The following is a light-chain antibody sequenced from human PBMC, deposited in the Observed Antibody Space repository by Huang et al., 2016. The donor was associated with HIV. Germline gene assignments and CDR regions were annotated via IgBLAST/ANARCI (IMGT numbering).Light chain of an antibody. CDR1: QSVSSN. J-gene: IGKJ1*01. CDR2: AAS. Sequence: EIVMTQSPATLSGSPGERATLSCRASQSVSSNLAWYQQKPGQAPRRLIYAASTRATGIPARFSGSGSGTEFTLTISSLQSEDFAVYYCQQYNNWPRTFGQGTKVEIK. CDR3: QQYNNWPRT. V-gene: IGKV3-15*01.